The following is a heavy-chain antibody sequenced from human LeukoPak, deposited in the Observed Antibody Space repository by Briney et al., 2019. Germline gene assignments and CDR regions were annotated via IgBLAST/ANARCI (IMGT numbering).Heavy chain of an antibody. Sequence: SETLSLTCTVSGGSISSSSYYWGWIRQPPGKGLEWIVSIYYSGSTYYNPSLKSRVTISVDTSKNQFSLKLSSVTAADTAVYYCARRDSSAFREGFDPWGQGTLVTVSS. J-gene: IGHJ5*02. V-gene: IGHV4-39*01. D-gene: IGHD3-22*01. CDR2: IYYSGST. CDR3: ARRDSSAFREGFDP. CDR1: GGSISSSSYY.